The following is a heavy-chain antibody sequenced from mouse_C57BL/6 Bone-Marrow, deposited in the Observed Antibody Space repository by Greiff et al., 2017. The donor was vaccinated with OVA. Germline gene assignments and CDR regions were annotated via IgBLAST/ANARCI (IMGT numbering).Heavy chain of an antibody. CDR1: GYTFTSYW. D-gene: IGHD2-4*01. Sequence: QVQLQQPGAELVKPGASVKLSCKASGYTFTSYWMHWVKQRPGQGLEWIGMIHPNSGSTNYNEKFKSKATLTVDKSSSTAYMQLSSLTSEDSAVYYCARIYYDYDGGYWGQGTLVTVSA. V-gene: IGHV1-64*01. J-gene: IGHJ3*01. CDR2: IHPNSGST. CDR3: ARIYYDYDGGY.